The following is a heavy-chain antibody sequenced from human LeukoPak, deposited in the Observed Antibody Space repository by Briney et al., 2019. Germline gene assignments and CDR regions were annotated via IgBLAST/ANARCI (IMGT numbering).Heavy chain of an antibody. Sequence: GGSLRLSCAASGFTFSSYEMNWVRQAPGKGLEWVANIKQDGSEKYYVDSVKGRFTISRDNAKNSLYLQMNSLRGEDTAVYYCARVLSGSRVSPFRYWGQGTLVTVSS. D-gene: IGHD3-10*01. CDR3: ARVLSGSRVSPFRY. CDR1: GFTFSSYE. CDR2: IKQDGSEK. J-gene: IGHJ4*02. V-gene: IGHV3-7*01.